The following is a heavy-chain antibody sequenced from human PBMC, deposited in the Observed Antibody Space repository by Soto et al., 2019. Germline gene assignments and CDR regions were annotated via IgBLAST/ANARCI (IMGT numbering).Heavy chain of an antibody. Sequence: QVQLVQSGAEVKKPGSSVKVSCKASGGTFSSYAISWVRQAPGQGLEWMGGIIPIFGTANYAQKFQGRVTITADESTSTAYMELSSLRSEDTAVYYCARDGERGYSYGYWCYFDYWGQGTLVTVSS. CDR2: IIPIFGTA. CDR3: ARDGERGYSYGYWCYFDY. V-gene: IGHV1-69*12. J-gene: IGHJ4*02. CDR1: GGTFSSYA. D-gene: IGHD5-18*01.